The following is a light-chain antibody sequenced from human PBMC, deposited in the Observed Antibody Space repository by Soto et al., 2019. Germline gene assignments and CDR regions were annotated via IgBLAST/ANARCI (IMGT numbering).Light chain of an antibody. CDR2: DVS. CDR3: SSFTGTSYV. V-gene: IGLV2-14*01. Sequence: QSALTQPASVSGSPRQSITISCTRASSDVGGNNYVSWYQQYPGKAPKLMVCDVSNRPSGVSNRFSGSKSGNTASLTISGLQAEDEADYYCSSFTGTSYVFGTGTKVTVL. CDR1: SSDVGGNNY. J-gene: IGLJ1*01.